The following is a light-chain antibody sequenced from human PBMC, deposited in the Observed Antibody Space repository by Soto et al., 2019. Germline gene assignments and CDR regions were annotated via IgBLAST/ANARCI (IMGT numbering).Light chain of an antibody. V-gene: IGLV2-8*01. CDR1: SSDVGGYNH. CDR3: ASWAGAAYVI. J-gene: IGLJ2*01. CDR2: EVT. Sequence: QSVLTQPPSASGSPGQSVTISCTGTSSDVGGYNHVSWYQQYPGKAPKLMIFEVTIRPSGVPDRFSGSKSGNTASLTVSGLQAEDEADYYCASWAGAAYVIFGGGTKLTVL.